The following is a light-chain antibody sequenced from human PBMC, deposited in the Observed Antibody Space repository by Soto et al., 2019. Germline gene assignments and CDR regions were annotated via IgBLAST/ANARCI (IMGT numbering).Light chain of an antibody. CDR3: QQRSNWPLT. Sequence: ILLTQSPGTLSFSPGERATLSFRASQSVSSNHLAWYQQKPGQAPRLLIYGGSSRAAGIPARFSGSGSGTDFTLTISSLEPEDFAVYYCQQRSNWPLTFGGGTKVDIK. CDR1: QSVSSNH. J-gene: IGKJ4*01. CDR2: GGS. V-gene: IGKV3D-20*02.